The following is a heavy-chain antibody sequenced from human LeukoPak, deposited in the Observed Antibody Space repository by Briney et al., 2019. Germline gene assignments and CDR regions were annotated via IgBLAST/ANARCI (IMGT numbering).Heavy chain of an antibody. CDR3: ARVSMGYYEND. J-gene: IGHJ4*02. D-gene: IGHD3-3*01. Sequence: GGSLRLSCAGSGFTFSSYWMHWVRQAPGKGLVWVSRINSDGSSTSYADSVKGRFTISRDNAKNTLYLQMSSLRAEDTAVYYCARVSMGYYENDWRQETLVTVSS. CDR2: INSDGSST. CDR1: GFTFSSYW. V-gene: IGHV3-74*01.